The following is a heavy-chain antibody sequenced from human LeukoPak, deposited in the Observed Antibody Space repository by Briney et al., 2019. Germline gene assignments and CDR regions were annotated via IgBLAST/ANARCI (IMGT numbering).Heavy chain of an antibody. D-gene: IGHD2-8*01. CDR3: SRDGKEGDNGGFDI. V-gene: IGHV3-72*01. Sequence: CGSLSLSCAASGFIFSDYILDWVRQAPGKGPEWVAHIRRKGQGETTEYAASVKGRFTISRDDAQSSLYLHMNSLQTEDTAVYDCSRDGKEGDNGGFDIWGQGTMVTVAS. J-gene: IGHJ3*02. CDR2: IRRKGQGETT. CDR1: GFIFSDYI.